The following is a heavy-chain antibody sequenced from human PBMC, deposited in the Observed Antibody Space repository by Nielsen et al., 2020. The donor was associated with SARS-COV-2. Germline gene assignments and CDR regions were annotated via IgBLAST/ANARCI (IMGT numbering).Heavy chain of an antibody. D-gene: IGHD1-1*01. CDR1: GGSISSYY. J-gene: IGHJ5*02. V-gene: IGHV4-34*01. CDR2: INHSGST. CDR3: ARDVRDWNDVRWFDP. Sequence: SETLSLTCTVSGGSISSYYWGWIRQPPGKGLEWIGEINHSGSTNYNPSLKSRVTISVDTSKNQFSLKLSSVTAADTAVYYCARDVRDWNDVRWFDPWGQGTLVTVSS.